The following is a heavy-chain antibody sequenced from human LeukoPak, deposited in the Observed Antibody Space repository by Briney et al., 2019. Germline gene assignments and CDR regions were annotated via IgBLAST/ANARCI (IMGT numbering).Heavy chain of an antibody. CDR3: ARATDYYDSSGYYPNWFDP. CDR2: ISSSGSTI. V-gene: IGHV3-11*04. D-gene: IGHD3-22*01. J-gene: IGHJ5*02. CDR1: GFTFSDYY. Sequence: GGSLRLSCAASGFTFSDYYMSWIRQAPGKGLEWVSYISSSGSTIYYADSVKGRFTISKDNAKNSLYLQMNSLRAEDTAVYYCARATDYYDSSGYYPNWFDPWGQGTLVTVSS.